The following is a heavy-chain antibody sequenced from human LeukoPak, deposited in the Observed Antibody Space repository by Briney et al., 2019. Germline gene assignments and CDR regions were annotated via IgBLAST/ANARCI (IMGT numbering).Heavy chain of an antibody. Sequence: GGSLRLSCAASGFTFSSYGMHWVRQAPGKGLEWVAFIRYDGSNKYYADSVKGRFTISRDNSKNTLYPQMNSLRAEDTAVYYCAKDSALLDYYDSSGYSPRDYWGQGTLVTVSS. CDR1: GFTFSSYG. V-gene: IGHV3-30*02. CDR3: AKDSALLDYYDSSGYSPRDY. CDR2: IRYDGSNK. D-gene: IGHD3-22*01. J-gene: IGHJ4*02.